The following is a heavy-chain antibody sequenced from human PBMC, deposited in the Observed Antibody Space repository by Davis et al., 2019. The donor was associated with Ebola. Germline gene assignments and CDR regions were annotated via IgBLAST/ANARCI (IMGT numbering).Heavy chain of an antibody. J-gene: IGHJ5*02. V-gene: IGHV1-46*01. CDR3: ARAGIAVAGTEADWFDP. CDR1: GYTFTSYY. D-gene: IGHD6-19*01. Sequence: ASVKVSCKASGYTFTSYYMHWVRQAPGQGLEWMGIINPSGGSTSYAQKFQGRVTMTRDTSTSTVYMELSSLRSEDTAVYYCARAGIAVAGTEADWFDPWGQGTLVTVSS. CDR2: INPSGGST.